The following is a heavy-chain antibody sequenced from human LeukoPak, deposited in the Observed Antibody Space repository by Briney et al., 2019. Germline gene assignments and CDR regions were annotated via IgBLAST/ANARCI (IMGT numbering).Heavy chain of an antibody. D-gene: IGHD1-1*01. V-gene: IGHV4-34*10. Sequence: PSETLSLTCAVSGGSFSDYDWSWIRQPPGKGLEWIGEINHSGSTNCDPSLKSRITMSIDTSKSQFSLNLRSVTAGDTAVYYCARYVPVKTGTTRSSFDFWGQGTLVTVSS. CDR2: INHSGST. J-gene: IGHJ4*02. CDR1: GGSFSDYD. CDR3: ARYVPVKTGTTRSSFDF.